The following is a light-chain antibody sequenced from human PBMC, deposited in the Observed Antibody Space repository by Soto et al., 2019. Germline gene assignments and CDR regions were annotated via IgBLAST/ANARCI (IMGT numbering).Light chain of an antibody. CDR2: GNS. CDR3: QSYDSSLSGWV. CDR1: SSHIGAGYD. Sequence: QSVLTQPPSVSGAPGQRVTISCTGSSSHIGAGYDVHWYQQLPGTAPKLLIYGNSNRPSGVPDRFSGSKSGTSASLAITGLQAEDEADYYCQSYDSSLSGWVFGGGTKGTVL. J-gene: IGLJ3*02. V-gene: IGLV1-40*01.